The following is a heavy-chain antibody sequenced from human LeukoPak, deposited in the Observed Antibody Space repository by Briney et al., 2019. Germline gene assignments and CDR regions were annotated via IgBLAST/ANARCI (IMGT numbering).Heavy chain of an antibody. CDR3: AKDIRAVAGRYDY. J-gene: IGHJ4*02. V-gene: IGHV3-43*02. CDR1: GFTFDDYA. D-gene: IGHD6-19*01. CDR2: ISGDGGVT. Sequence: GGSLRLSCAASGFTFDDYAMHWVRQAPGKGLDWVSLISGDGGVTHYADSVKGRFTISRDNSRNSLYLQMNSLRTEDTALYYCAKDIRAVAGRYDYWGQGALVTVSS.